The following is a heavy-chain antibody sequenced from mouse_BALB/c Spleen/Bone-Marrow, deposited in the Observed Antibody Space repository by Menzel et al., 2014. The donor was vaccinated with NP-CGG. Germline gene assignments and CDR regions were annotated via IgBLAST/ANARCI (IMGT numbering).Heavy chain of an antibody. Sequence: EVMLVESGPSLVKPSQTLSLTCSVTGDSIXSGYWNWIRKFPGNKLEYMGYISYSGSTYYNPSLKSRISITRDTSKNQYYLQLNSVTTEDTATYYCARLNILDAMDYWGQGTSVTVSS. J-gene: IGHJ4*01. CDR3: ARLNILDAMDY. CDR2: ISYSGST. V-gene: IGHV3-8*02. CDR1: GDSIXSGY.